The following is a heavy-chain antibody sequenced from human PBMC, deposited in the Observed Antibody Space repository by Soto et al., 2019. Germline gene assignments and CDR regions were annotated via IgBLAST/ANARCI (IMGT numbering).Heavy chain of an antibody. Sequence: QVQLVQSGAEVKKPGSSVKVSCKASGGPFSSYAISWVRQAPGQGLEWMGGIIPIFGTANYAQKFQGRVTITADESTSTAYMEPSSLRSEDTAVYYCARDRSSGSHNWFDPWGQGTLVTVSS. D-gene: IGHD1-26*01. CDR1: GGPFSSYA. V-gene: IGHV1-69*12. J-gene: IGHJ5*02. CDR2: IIPIFGTA. CDR3: ARDRSSGSHNWFDP.